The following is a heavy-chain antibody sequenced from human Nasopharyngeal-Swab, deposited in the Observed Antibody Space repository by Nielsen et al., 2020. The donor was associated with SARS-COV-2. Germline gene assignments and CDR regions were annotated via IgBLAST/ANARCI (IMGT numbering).Heavy chain of an antibody. J-gene: IGHJ6*03. Sequence: RQAPGKGLEWFGRLYTSGTTNDNPALKSRVTISVDTYKDQFSLKLISVTAADTAVYYCARAILNLGRGDYMDVWGKGTTVTVSS. D-gene: IGHD1-1*01. CDR2: LYTSGTT. V-gene: IGHV4-4*09. CDR3: ARAILNLGRGDYMDV.